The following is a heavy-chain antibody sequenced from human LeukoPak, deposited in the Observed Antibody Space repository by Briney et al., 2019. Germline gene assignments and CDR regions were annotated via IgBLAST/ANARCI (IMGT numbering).Heavy chain of an antibody. V-gene: IGHV4-39*01. D-gene: IGHD5-12*01. CDR3: ARQPRSPYTGYDP. Sequence: PSETLSLTCTVASGSISSTTYYWGWIRQLPGKGLEWIGSIYYSGSTYYNPSLKSRVTISVDTSKNQFSLKLTSVTAADTAVFYCARQPRSPYTGYDPWGQGTLVTVSS. J-gene: IGHJ5*02. CDR1: SGSISSTTYY. CDR2: IYYSGST.